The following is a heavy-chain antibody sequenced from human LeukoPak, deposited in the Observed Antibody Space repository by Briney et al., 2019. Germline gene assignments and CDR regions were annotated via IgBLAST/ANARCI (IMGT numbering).Heavy chain of an antibody. CDR2: INPNSGGT. V-gene: IGHV1-2*02. CDR1: GYTFTGYY. Sequence: GASVKVSCKASGYTFTGYYMHRVRQAPGQGLEWMGWINPNSGGTNYAQKFQGRVTKTRDTSISTAYMELSRLRSDDTAVYYCARDRYCSSTSCFRFDYWGQGTLVTVSS. D-gene: IGHD2-2*01. J-gene: IGHJ4*02. CDR3: ARDRYCSSTSCFRFDY.